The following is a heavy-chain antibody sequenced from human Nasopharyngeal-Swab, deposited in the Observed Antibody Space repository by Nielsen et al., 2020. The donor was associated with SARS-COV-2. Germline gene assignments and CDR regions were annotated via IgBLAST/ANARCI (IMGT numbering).Heavy chain of an antibody. CDR2: IYYSGST. J-gene: IGHJ6*03. CDR3: ARVSRYYYMDV. Sequence: PGKGLEWIGYIYYSGSTYYNPSLKSRVTISADTSRNQFSLKLSSVTAADTAVYYCARVSRYYYMDVWGKGTTVTVSS. V-gene: IGHV4-31*02.